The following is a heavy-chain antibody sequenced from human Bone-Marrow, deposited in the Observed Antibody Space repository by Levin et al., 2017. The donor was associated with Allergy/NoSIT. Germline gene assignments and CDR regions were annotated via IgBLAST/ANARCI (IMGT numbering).Heavy chain of an antibody. V-gene: IGHV3-33*01. D-gene: IGHD1-26*01. J-gene: IGHJ4*02. CDR2: IWYDGSNK. CDR3: AREGVGATHFDY. Sequence: GGSLRLSCAASGFTFSSYGMHWVRQAPGKGLEWVAVIWYDGSNKYYADSVKGRFTISRDNSKNTLYLQMNSLRAEDTAVYYCAREGVGATHFDYWGQGTLVTVSS. CDR1: GFTFSSYG.